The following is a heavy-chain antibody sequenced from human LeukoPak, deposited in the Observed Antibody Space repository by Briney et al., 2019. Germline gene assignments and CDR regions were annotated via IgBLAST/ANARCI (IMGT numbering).Heavy chain of an antibody. J-gene: IGHJ3*02. D-gene: IGHD6-13*01. CDR1: GGSVSSGSYY. Sequence: PSETLSLTCTVSGGSVSSGSYYWSWIRQPPGKGLEWIGYIYYSGSTNYNPSLKSRVTISVDTSKNQFSLKLSSVTAADTAVYYCARARCYSSSCVSFDIWGQGTMVTVSS. CDR3: ARARCYSSSCVSFDI. CDR2: IYYSGST. V-gene: IGHV4-61*01.